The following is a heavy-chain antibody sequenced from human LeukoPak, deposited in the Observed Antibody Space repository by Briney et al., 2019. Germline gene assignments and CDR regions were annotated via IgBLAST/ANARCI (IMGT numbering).Heavy chain of an antibody. CDR2: IIPIFGTA. Sequence: ASVKVSCKASGGTFSIYAISWVRQAPGQGLEWMRGIIPIFGTANYAQNFQGRVTITADESTSTAYMELSSLRSEDTAVYYCAIDGIVGATTEAAYDYWGQGTLVTVSS. V-gene: IGHV1-69*01. D-gene: IGHD1-26*01. CDR1: GGTFSIYA. J-gene: IGHJ4*02. CDR3: AIDGIVGATTEAAYDY.